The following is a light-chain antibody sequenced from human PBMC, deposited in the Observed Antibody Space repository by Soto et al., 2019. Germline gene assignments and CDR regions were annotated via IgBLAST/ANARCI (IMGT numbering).Light chain of an antibody. V-gene: IGKV1-5*01. CDR1: QKIRNL. Sequence: DIQLIQYPSTLSAAVGDSVPIHCRASQKIRNLLAWYQQKPGRAPKPLIFDASTLTTGVPSRFSGSGSGSEFNFTITGLQPDDFATYYCQHYNSYSEAFGQGTKVDIK. J-gene: IGKJ1*01. CDR3: QHYNSYSEA. CDR2: DAS.